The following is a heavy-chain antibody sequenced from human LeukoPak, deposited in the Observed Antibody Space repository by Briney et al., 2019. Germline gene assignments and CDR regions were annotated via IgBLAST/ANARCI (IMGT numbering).Heavy chain of an antibody. Sequence: GGSLRLSCAASGVTFSSYSMNWVRQAPGKGLEWVSSISSSSSYIYYADSVNGRFTISRDNAKNSLYLHMNSLRDEDTAVYYCARYLSSISGYDYSGYGYLGQGTLVTVSS. CDR3: ARYLSSISGYDYSGYGY. CDR2: ISSSSSYI. D-gene: IGHD5-12*01. V-gene: IGHV3-21*01. J-gene: IGHJ4*02. CDR1: GVTFSSYS.